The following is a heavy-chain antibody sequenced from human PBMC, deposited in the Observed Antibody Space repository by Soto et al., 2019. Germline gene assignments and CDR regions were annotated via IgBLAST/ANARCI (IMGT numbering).Heavy chain of an antibody. D-gene: IGHD3-3*01. V-gene: IGHV1-18*01. CDR1: GYTFTSYG. CDR2: ISAYNGNT. CDR3: ARETYDFWSGPERQAFDI. Sequence: QVQLVQSGAEVKKPGASVKVSCKASGYTFTSYGISWVRQAPGQGLEWMGWISAYNGNTNYAQKLQGRVTMTTDTSTITAYMELRSLRSDDTAVYYCARETYDFWSGPERQAFDIWGQGTMVTVSS. J-gene: IGHJ3*02.